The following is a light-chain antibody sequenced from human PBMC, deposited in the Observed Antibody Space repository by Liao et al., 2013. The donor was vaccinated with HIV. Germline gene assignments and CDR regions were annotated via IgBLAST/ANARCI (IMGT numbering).Light chain of an antibody. CDR3: QVWDSSSDHHVV. Sequence: SYELTQTPSVSVAPGETARITCGGGKQLELKVVAWHQQRPGQAPVLVIYYDFDRPSGIPDRFSGSNSGNTATLTITRVEAGDEADYFCQVWDSSSDHHVVFGGGTKLTVL. CDR1: QLELKV. J-gene: IGLJ2*01. V-gene: IGLV3-21*01. CDR2: YDF.